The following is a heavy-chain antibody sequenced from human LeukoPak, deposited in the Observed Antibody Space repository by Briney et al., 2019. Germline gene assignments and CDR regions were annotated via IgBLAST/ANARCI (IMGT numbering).Heavy chain of an antibody. CDR3: ARDRDTSSWYVHYY. CDR2: ISSSSSYI. CDR1: GFTFSSYW. Sequence: GGSLRLSCAASGFTFSSYWMSWVRQAPGKGLEWVSSISSSSSYIYYADSVKGRFTISRDNAKNSLYLQMNSLRAEDTAVYYCARDRDTSSWYVHYYWGQGTLVTVSS. V-gene: IGHV3-21*01. D-gene: IGHD6-13*01. J-gene: IGHJ4*02.